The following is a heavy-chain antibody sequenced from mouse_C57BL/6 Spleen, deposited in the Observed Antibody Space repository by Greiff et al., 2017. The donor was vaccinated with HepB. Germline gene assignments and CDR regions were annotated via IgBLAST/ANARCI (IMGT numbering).Heavy chain of an antibody. CDR2: ISYDGSN. D-gene: IGHD1-1*01. J-gene: IGHJ2*01. Sequence: VQLKESGPGLVKPSQSLSPTCSVTGYSITSGYDWNWIRQFPGNKLEWMGYISYDGSNNYNPSLKNRISITRDTSKNQFFLKLNSVTTEDTATYYCARGGTVVATGFDYWGQGTTLTVSS. V-gene: IGHV3-6*01. CDR3: ARGGTVVATGFDY. CDR1: GYSITSGYD.